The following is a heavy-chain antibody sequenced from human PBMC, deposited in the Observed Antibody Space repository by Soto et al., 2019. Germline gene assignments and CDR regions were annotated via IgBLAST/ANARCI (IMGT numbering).Heavy chain of an antibody. V-gene: IGHV4-30-4*01. D-gene: IGHD3-10*01. Sequence: QVQLQESGPGLVKPSQTLSLTCTVSGGSISSGDYYWSWIRQPPGKGLEWIGYIYYSGSTYYNPYLRRRXTXSXXTSKNQFSLKLSSVTAADTAVYYCASAQGSGFLVSWGQGTLGTVSS. J-gene: IGHJ4*02. CDR2: IYYSGST. CDR3: ASAQGSGFLVS. CDR1: GGSISSGDYY.